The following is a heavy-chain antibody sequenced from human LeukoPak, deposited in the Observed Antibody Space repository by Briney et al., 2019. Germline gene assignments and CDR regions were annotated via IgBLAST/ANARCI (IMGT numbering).Heavy chain of an antibody. CDR2: INTNTGNP. CDR1: GYTFKNYA. V-gene: IGHV7-4-1*02. D-gene: IGHD1-7*01. J-gene: IGHJ3*02. CDR3: ARVLVPTWGTMRQTDTFDI. Sequence: ASVKVSCKASGYTFKNYAMNWVRQAPGQGLEWMGWINTNTGNPTYAQGFTGRFVFSLDTSVSTAYLRISSLKAEDTAVYYCARVLVPTWGTMRQTDTFDIWGQGTMVTVSS.